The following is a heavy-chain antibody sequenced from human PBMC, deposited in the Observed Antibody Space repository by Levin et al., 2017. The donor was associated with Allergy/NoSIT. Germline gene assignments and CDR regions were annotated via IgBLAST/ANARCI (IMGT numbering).Heavy chain of an antibody. CDR2: ISSSSSTI. V-gene: IGHV3-48*02. CDR1: GFTFSSYS. J-gene: IGHJ6*02. CDR3: ARDQAGRVADPNSAPYYYYGMDV. Sequence: GESLKISCAASGFTFSSYSMNWVRQAPGKGLEWVSYISSSSSTIYYADSVKGRFTISRDNAKNSLYLQMNSLRDEDTAVYYCARDQAGRVADPNSAPYYYYGMDVWGQGTTVTVSS. D-gene: IGHD6-19*01.